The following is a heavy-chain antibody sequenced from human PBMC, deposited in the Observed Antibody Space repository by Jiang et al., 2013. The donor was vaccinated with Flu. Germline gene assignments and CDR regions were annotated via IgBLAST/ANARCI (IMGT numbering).Heavy chain of an antibody. CDR1: GYNFIKYW. CDR2: IYPGDSDT. J-gene: IGHJ4*02. CDR3: ARLPTVGVAERYFDY. D-gene: IGHD6-19*01. Sequence: GAEVKKPGESLKISCKGSGYNFIKYWIGWVRQMPGKGLEWMGIIYPGDSDTRYSPSFQGHVTISADKSISTAYLQWSSLMASDTALYYCARLPTVGVAERYFDYWGQGTLVTASS. V-gene: IGHV5-51*01.